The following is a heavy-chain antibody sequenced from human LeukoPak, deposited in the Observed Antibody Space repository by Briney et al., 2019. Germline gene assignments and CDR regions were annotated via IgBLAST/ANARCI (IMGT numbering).Heavy chain of an antibody. D-gene: IGHD6-19*01. CDR2: ISNDGNNK. J-gene: IGHJ4*02. V-gene: IGHV3-30*18. CDR3: VKVRYTSGWYWGHLDY. Sequence: PGGSLRLSCAASGFTFSSYGMHWVRQGPGEGLEWVAVISNDGNNKYYADSVRGRFTISRDISKNTLYLQMNSLRAEDTAVYYCVKVRYTSGWYWGHLDYWGQGTLVTVSS. CDR1: GFTFSSYG.